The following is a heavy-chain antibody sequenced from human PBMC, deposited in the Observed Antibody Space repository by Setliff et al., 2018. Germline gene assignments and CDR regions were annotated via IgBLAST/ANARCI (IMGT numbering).Heavy chain of an antibody. J-gene: IGHJ4*02. D-gene: IGHD6-19*01. CDR3: ARKVEQWLTPHFDY. V-gene: IGHV4-4*02. CDR1: GGSISSSNW. Sequence: SETLSLTCAVSGGSISSSNWWSWVRQPPGKGLEWIGYTYYSGSTNYNPSLKSRVTISVDTSKDQFSLKLSSVTAADTAVYYCARKVEQWLTPHFDYWGQGALVTVSS. CDR2: TYYSGST.